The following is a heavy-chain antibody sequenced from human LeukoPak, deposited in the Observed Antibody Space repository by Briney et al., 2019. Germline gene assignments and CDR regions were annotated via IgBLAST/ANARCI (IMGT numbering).Heavy chain of an antibody. D-gene: IGHD2-15*01. Sequence: TVSLTGTPSAYTFTSNGTSWVRQAPGQGLERMGWISAYNGNTNYAQKLQGRVTMTTDTSTSTAYMELRSLSSDDTAVYYCARGRYCSGGSCYLDYWGQGTLVTVSS. CDR2: ISAYNGNT. V-gene: IGHV1-18*01. CDR3: ARGRYCSGGSCYLDY. CDR1: AYTFTSNG. J-gene: IGHJ4*02.